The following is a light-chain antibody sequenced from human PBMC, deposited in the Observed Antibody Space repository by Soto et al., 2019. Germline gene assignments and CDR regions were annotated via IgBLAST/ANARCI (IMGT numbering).Light chain of an antibody. J-gene: IGLJ3*02. V-gene: IGLV2-14*01. CDR3: SSYADSSLWR. Sequence: QSALTQPASVSGSPGQSITISCTGTSSDIGAYNYVSWYQQHPGKAPKLMVYEVNNRPSGVSNRFSGSKSGNTASLTISGLQAEDEADYYGSSYADSSLWRFGGGTQRTVL. CDR2: EVN. CDR1: SSDIGAYNY.